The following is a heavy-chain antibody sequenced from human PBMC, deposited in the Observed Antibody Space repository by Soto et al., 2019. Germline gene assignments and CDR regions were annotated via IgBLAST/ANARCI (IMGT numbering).Heavy chain of an antibody. CDR1: GFTFSSYG. V-gene: IGHV3-30*03. D-gene: IGHD1-26*01. Sequence: SLRLSCAASGFTFSSYGMHWVRQAPGKGLEWVAVISYDGSNKYYADSVKGRFTISRDNSKNTLYLQMNSLRAEDTAVYYCVRGYSGTYRIDYWGQGTPVTVSS. CDR2: ISYDGSNK. J-gene: IGHJ4*02. CDR3: VRGYSGTYRIDY.